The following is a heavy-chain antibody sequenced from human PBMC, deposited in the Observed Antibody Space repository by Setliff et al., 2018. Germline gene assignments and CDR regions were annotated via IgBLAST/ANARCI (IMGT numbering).Heavy chain of an antibody. V-gene: IGHV4-34*01. CDR2: ISHRGST. Sequence: PSETLSLTCAAYGGTFSDYYWTWIRQTPGKGLEWIGEISHRGSTNYNPSLKSRVTISIDTSKDQFSLKLISMSAADTAVYYCARGRNVAARLLDSWGQGTLVTVSS. CDR3: ARGRNVAARLLDS. CDR1: GGTFSDYY. D-gene: IGHD6-6*01. J-gene: IGHJ1*01.